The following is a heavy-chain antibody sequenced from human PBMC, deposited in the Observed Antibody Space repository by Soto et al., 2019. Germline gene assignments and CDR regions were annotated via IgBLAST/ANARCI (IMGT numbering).Heavy chain of an antibody. V-gene: IGHV4-34*01. J-gene: IGHJ4*02. D-gene: IGHD3-3*01. CDR1: GGSFSGYY. Sequence: SETLSLTCAVYGGSFSGYYWSWIRQPPGKGLEWIGEINHSGSTNYNPSLKSRVTISVDTSKNQFSLKLSSVTAADTAVYYCARGGGGFYYDFRSGRFDYWGQGTLVTVSS. CDR2: INHSGST. CDR3: ARGGGGFYYDFRSGRFDY.